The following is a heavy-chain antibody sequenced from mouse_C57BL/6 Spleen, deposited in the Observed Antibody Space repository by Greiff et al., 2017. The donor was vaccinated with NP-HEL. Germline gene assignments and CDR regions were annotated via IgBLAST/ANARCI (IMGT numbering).Heavy chain of an antibody. CDR3: ARDPSSLGFAY. V-gene: IGHV5-4*01. CDR1: GFTFSSYA. CDR2: ISDGGSYT. J-gene: IGHJ3*01. Sequence: DVMLVESGGGLVKPGGSLKLSCAASGFTFSSYAMSWVRQTPEKRLEWVATISDGGSYTYYPDNVKGRFTISRDNAKNNLYLQMSHLKSEDTAMYYCARDPSSLGFAYWGQGTLVTVSA.